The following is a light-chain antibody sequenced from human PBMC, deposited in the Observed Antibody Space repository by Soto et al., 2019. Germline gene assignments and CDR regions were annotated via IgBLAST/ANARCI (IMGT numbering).Light chain of an antibody. CDR2: GAS. V-gene: IGKV3-20*01. CDR1: QSVSSSY. Sequence: EIVLTQSPGTLSLSPGERATRSCRASQSVSSSYLAWYQQKPGQAPRLRIYGASSRATGIPDRFSGSGSGTDFPLTISRLEPEDFAVYYCQQYGSSPPYTFGQGTKLEIK. J-gene: IGKJ2*01. CDR3: QQYGSSPPYT.